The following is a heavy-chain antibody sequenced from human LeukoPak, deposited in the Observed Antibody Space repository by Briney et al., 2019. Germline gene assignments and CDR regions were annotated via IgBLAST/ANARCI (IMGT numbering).Heavy chain of an antibody. CDR1: GYTFTGYY. V-gene: IGHV1-2*02. D-gene: IGHD1-26*01. CDR2: INPNSGGT. Sequence: ASVKVSCKASGYTFTGYYMHWVRQAPGQGLVWMGWINPNSGGTNYAQKFQGRVTMTRDTSISTAYMELSRLRSDDTAVYYCARDLVGASRFDPWGQGTLVTVSS. J-gene: IGHJ5*02. CDR3: ARDLVGASRFDP.